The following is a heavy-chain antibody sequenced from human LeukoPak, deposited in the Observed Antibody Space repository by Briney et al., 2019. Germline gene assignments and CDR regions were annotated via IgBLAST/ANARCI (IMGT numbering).Heavy chain of an antibody. CDR3: VRVRLTGGYVGDY. Sequence: GGSLRLSCAASGFTFSSYSMNWVRQAPGKGLEWVSSISSSSSYIYYADSVKGRFTISRDNAKNSLYLQMNSLRAEDTAVYYCVRVRLTGGYVGDYWGQGTLVTVSS. D-gene: IGHD5-12*01. CDR2: ISSSSSYI. J-gene: IGHJ4*02. CDR1: GFTFSSYS. V-gene: IGHV3-21*01.